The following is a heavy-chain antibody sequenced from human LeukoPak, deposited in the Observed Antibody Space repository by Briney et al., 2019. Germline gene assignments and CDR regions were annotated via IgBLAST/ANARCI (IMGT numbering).Heavy chain of an antibody. CDR2: ITSDGTST. Sequence: PGGSLRLSCAASGLTFSGYWMHWVRQAPGQGLVWASRITSDGTSTAYADSVKGRFTISRDNAKNTLYLQMNSLRAEDTAVYYCARVAGTYQASRCDYWGQGTLVTVSS. CDR3: ARVAGTYQASRCDY. CDR1: GLTFSGYW. J-gene: IGHJ4*02. V-gene: IGHV3-74*01. D-gene: IGHD5-24*01.